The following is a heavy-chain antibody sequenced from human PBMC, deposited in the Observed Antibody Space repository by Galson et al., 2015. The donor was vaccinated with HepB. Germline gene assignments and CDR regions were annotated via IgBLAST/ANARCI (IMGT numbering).Heavy chain of an antibody. J-gene: IGHJ3*02. V-gene: IGHV3-48*03. Sequence: SLRLSCAASGFTFSSYEMNWVRQVPGRGLEWVSHIGRYGAVLYYVDSVKGRFTISRDNAKNSLYLQMNSLRAEDTALYYCARDGVGAFDIWGQGTMVTVSS. CDR2: IGRYGAVL. CDR3: ARDGVGAFDI. D-gene: IGHD1-26*01. CDR1: GFTFSSYE.